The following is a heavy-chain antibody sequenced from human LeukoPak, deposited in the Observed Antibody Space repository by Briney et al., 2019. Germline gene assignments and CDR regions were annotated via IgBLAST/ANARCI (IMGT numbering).Heavy chain of an antibody. J-gene: IGHJ4*02. V-gene: IGHV3-13*01. CDR1: GFTLSRYD. Sequence: QTGGSLRLFCAACGFTLSRYDVQWVRHARGKGGEGVTDISTGGDKYYPGSVKGRFTISTENAKNSFYLQMNSLRAGDTAVYYCARDQGDGYDYWGQGTLVTVSS. CDR3: ARDQGDGYDY. D-gene: IGHD5-24*01. CDR2: ISTGGDK.